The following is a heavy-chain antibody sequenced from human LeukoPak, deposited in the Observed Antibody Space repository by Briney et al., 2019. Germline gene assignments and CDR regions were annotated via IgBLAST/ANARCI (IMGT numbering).Heavy chain of an antibody. V-gene: IGHV4-59*01. CDR2: IYYSGST. CDR3: ARDRSYGYYWFDP. D-gene: IGHD5-18*01. J-gene: IGHJ5*02. CDR1: GGSISSYY. Sequence: SETLSLTCTVSGGSISSYYWSWIRQPPGKGLEWIGYIYYSGSTNYNPSLKSRVTISVDTSQNQFSLKLSSVTAADTAVYYCARDRSYGYYWFDPWGQGTLVTVSS.